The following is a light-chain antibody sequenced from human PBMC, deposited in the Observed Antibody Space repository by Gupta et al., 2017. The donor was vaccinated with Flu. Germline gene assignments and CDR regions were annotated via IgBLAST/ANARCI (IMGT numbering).Light chain of an antibody. Sequence: SVPTQPSSVSRAPGQSVPTSSTGLRSHTGAGYDVHWYQKLPGTAPKYLIYSNTNRPSGVPDRFSGSKSGTSASLAITGLQAEDEADYYCQSYDSSLSGVIFGGGTKLTVL. CDR3: QSYDSSLSGVI. CDR2: SNT. CDR1: RSHTGAGYD. V-gene: IGLV1-40*01. J-gene: IGLJ2*01.